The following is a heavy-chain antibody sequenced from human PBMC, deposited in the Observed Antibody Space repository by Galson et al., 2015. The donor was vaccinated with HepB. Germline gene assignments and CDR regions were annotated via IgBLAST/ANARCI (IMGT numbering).Heavy chain of an antibody. CDR1: GYTFTSYG. V-gene: IGHV1-18*01. CDR3: ARATAMTPNNWFDP. Sequence: SVKVSCKASGYTFTSYGISWVRQAPGQGLEWMGWISAYNGNTNYAQKLQGRVTMTTDTSTSTAYMELRSLRSDDTAVYYCARATAMTPNNWFDPWGQGTLVTVSS. J-gene: IGHJ5*02. CDR2: ISAYNGNT. D-gene: IGHD5-18*01.